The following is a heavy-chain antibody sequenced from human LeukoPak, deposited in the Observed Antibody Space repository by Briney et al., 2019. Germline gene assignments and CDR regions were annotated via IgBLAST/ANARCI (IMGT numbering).Heavy chain of an antibody. V-gene: IGHV1-3*01. CDR3: ARDVVTGTNYYFDY. D-gene: IGHD1/OR15-1a*01. CDR2: INGGNGNT. Sequence: INGGNGNTKYSQKFQGRVTITRDTSASTVYMELSSLRSEDTAVYYCARDVVTGTNYYFDYWGQGTLVTVSS. J-gene: IGHJ4*02.